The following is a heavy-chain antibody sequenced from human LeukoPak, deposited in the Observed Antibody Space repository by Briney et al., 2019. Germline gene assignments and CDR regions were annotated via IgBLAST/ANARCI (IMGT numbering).Heavy chain of an antibody. Sequence: GGSLRLSCAASGFTFSDYAMHWVRQAPGKGLEWVSLISGGGGSTYYADSVKGRFTISRDNSKNSLYLHMNSLRIEDNASYECEKPPRINYYESSGISGYWGQGTLVTVSS. D-gene: IGHD3-22*01. CDR1: GFTFSDYA. V-gene: IGHV3-43*02. J-gene: IGHJ4*02. CDR3: EKPPRINYYESSGISGY. CDR2: ISGGGGST.